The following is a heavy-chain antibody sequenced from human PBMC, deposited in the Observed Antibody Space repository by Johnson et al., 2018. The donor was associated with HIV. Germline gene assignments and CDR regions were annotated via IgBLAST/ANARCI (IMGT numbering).Heavy chain of an antibody. CDR3: ARAINDAFDI. V-gene: IGHV3-30*04. CDR2: ISYDGSNK. J-gene: IGHJ3*02. D-gene: IGHD1-14*01. CDR1: GFTFSSYA. Sequence: QMLLVESGGGLVQPGGSLRLSCAASGFTFSSYAMHWVRQAPGKGLEWVAVISYDGSNKYYADSVKGRFTISRDNAKNSLYLQMNSLRAEDTAVYFCARAINDAFDIWGQGTMVTVSP.